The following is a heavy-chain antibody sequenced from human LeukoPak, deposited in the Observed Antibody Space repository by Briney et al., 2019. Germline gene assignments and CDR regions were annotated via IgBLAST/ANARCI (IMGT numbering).Heavy chain of an antibody. Sequence: ASVKVSSKASGCTFSTYAINWVRQAPGQGREWMGGMTATFGTANYAQKFQGRVTITTDESTSTAYMELSSLRAEDTAVYYCARVFARSGEISGSYYYYWGQGTLVTVSS. D-gene: IGHD1-26*01. CDR3: ARVFARSGEISGSYYYY. CDR2: MTATFGTA. V-gene: IGHV1-69*05. J-gene: IGHJ4*02. CDR1: GCTFSTYA.